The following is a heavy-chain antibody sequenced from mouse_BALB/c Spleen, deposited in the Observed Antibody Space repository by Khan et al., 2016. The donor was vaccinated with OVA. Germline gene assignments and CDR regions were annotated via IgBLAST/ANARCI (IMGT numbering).Heavy chain of an antibody. CDR1: GFTFSDYY. CDR3: IRGYYCYPFAY. J-gene: IGHJ3*01. Sequence: EVELMESGGGLVKPGGSLKLSCEASGFTFSDYYMYWVRQTPEKRLEWVATISDVGSYIYYLDNVRGRFTISRDNAKNNLYLQMNSLKSEDTAMYYCIRGYYCYPFAYWGHGTLVTVSA. D-gene: IGHD2-12*01. V-gene: IGHV5-4*02. CDR2: ISDVGSYI.